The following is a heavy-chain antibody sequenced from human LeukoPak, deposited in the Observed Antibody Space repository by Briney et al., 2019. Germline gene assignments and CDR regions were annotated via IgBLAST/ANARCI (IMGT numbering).Heavy chain of an antibody. CDR3: AREEAKTRIHFDY. Sequence: ASVTVFCQASGYTLTGYYIHWVRQAPGQGLEWMGYINPNSGYTNYAQKFQDRVTVTRDKSISTAYMELSRLRSDDTAVYYCAREEAKTRIHFDYWGQGTLVTVSS. CDR2: INPNSGYT. J-gene: IGHJ4*02. V-gene: IGHV1-2*02. CDR1: GYTLTGYY. D-gene: IGHD2-15*01.